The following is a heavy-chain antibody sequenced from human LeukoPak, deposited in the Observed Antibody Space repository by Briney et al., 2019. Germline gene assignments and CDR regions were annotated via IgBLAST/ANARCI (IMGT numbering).Heavy chain of an antibody. D-gene: IGHD6-19*01. Sequence: PSQTLSLTCTVSGGSISSGSYYWSWIRQPAGKGLEWIGRIYTSGGTNYNPSLKSRVTISVDTSKNQFSLKLSSVTAADTAVYYCARDDTGYSSGWSKDFDYWGQGTLVTVSS. CDR3: ARDDTGYSSGWSKDFDY. V-gene: IGHV4-61*02. CDR2: IYTSGGT. J-gene: IGHJ4*02. CDR1: GGSISSGSYY.